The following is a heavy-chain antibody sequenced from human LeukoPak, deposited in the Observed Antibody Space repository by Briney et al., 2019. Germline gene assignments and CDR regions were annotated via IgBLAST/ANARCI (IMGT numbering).Heavy chain of an antibody. D-gene: IGHD5-18*01. CDR2: IYYSGST. Sequence: SETLSLTCTVSGGSISSNYWSWIRQPPGKGLEWIGYIYYSGSTNYNPSLKSRVTISVDTSKNQFSLKLSSVTAADTAVYCCARSIGSYGIDPFDYWGQGTLVTVSS. V-gene: IGHV4-59*01. CDR1: GGSISSNY. J-gene: IGHJ4*02. CDR3: ARSIGSYGIDPFDY.